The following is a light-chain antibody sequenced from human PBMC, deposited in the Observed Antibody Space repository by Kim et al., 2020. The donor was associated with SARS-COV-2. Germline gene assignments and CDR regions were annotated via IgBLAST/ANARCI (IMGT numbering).Light chain of an antibody. V-gene: IGKV3-20*01. Sequence: SPGDRAILACRASETIDNNYLAWYQQKPGQAPRLLIYAVTSRATGIPDRFSGSGSGTDFTLTISRLEPEDFAVYSCQQYSSSFLTFGEGTKVDIK. CDR2: AVT. J-gene: IGKJ4*01. CDR3: QQYSSSFLT. CDR1: ETIDNNY.